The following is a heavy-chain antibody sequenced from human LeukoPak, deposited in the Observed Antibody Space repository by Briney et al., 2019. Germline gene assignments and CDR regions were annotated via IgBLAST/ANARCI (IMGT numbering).Heavy chain of an antibody. D-gene: IGHD3-9*01. Sequence: KPSETLSLTCTVSGGSISSYYWGWIRQPPGKGLEWIGSIYYSGSTSYNPSLKSRVTISVDASKNQFSLKLSSVTAADTAVYYCARHGRYYDILTGYYYWFDPWGQGTLVTVSS. CDR3: ARHGRYYDILTGYYYWFDP. V-gene: IGHV4-39*01. J-gene: IGHJ5*02. CDR2: IYYSGST. CDR1: GGSISSYY.